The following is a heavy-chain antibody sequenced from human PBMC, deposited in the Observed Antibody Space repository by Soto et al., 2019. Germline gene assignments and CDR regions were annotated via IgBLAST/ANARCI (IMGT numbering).Heavy chain of an antibody. D-gene: IGHD2-15*01. CDR1: GGTFSSYA. J-gene: IGHJ5*02. CDR3: ARSEEGYCSGGSCYVKWFDP. Sequence: QVQLVQSGAEVKKPGSSVKVSCKASGGTFSSYAISWVRQAPGQGLEWMGGIIPIFGTANYAQKFQGRVTITADESTSTAYMELSSLGSEDTAVYYCARSEEGYCSGGSCYVKWFDPWGQGTLVTVSS. V-gene: IGHV1-69*01. CDR2: IIPIFGTA.